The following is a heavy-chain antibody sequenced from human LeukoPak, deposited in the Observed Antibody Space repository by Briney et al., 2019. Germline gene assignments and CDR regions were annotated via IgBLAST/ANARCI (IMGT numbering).Heavy chain of an antibody. CDR3: VRGFDGTNAFDL. D-gene: IGHD3-9*01. CDR2: IWYDGSNK. V-gene: IGHV3-33*01. CDR1: GFTFSSYG. Sequence: GRSLRLSCAASGFTFSSYGMHWVRQAPGKGLEWVAVIWYDGSNKCYADSVKGRFTISRDNSKNTLYLQMNSLRAEDTAVYYCVRGFDGTNAFDLWGQGTTVTVSS. J-gene: IGHJ3*01.